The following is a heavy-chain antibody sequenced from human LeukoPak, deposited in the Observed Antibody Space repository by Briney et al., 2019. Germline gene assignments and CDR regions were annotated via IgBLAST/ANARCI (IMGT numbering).Heavy chain of an antibody. CDR3: ARDKRDGYHLIDAFDI. V-gene: IGHV4-59*01. J-gene: IGHJ3*02. CDR1: GGSINSYY. D-gene: IGHD5-24*01. Sequence: SETLSLTCTVSGGSINSYYWSWIRQPAGKGLVWLGYIYYSGSTNYNPSLKSRVTISVDTSKNQFSLKLSSVTAADTAVYYCARDKRDGYHLIDAFDIWGQGTMVTVSS. CDR2: IYYSGST.